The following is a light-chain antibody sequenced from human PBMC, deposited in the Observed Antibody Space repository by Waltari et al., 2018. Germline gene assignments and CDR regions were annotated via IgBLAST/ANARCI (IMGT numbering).Light chain of an antibody. Sequence: EIVLTQSPATLSLSPGERATLSCRASQSVRGYLAWYQQRPGQAPRLLIFDASNRATGNPARFSGSGSGTDFTLTISSLEPEDFAVYYCQQRYIWPPITFGQGTRLDIK. CDR3: QQRYIWPPIT. J-gene: IGKJ5*01. CDR1: QSVRGY. V-gene: IGKV3-11*01. CDR2: DAS.